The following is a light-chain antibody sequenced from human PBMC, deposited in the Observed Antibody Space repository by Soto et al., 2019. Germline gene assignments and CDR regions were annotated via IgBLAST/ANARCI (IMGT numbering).Light chain of an antibody. V-gene: IGKV1-5*03. Sequence: DIQMTQSPSSLSASAGDRVTITCRAGQNIDTYLNWYQQKPGKAPKLLIYKASSLESGVPSRFSGSGSGTEFTLTISSLQPDDFATYYCQQYNSYPMYTFGQGTKVDIK. CDR2: KAS. J-gene: IGKJ2*01. CDR3: QQYNSYPMYT. CDR1: QNIDTY.